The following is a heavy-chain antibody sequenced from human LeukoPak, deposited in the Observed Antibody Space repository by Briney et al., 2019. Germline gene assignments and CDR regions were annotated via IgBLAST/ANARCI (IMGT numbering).Heavy chain of an antibody. D-gene: IGHD5-18*01. Sequence: ASVKVSRKASGYTFTGYYMHWVRQAPGQGLEWVGWINPNSGGTNYAQKFQGRVTMTRDTSISTAYMELSRLRSDDTAVYYCAPLFGYGLGGKNWGQGTLVTVSS. CDR1: GYTFTGYY. J-gene: IGHJ4*02. V-gene: IGHV1-2*02. CDR2: INPNSGGT. CDR3: APLFGYGLGGKN.